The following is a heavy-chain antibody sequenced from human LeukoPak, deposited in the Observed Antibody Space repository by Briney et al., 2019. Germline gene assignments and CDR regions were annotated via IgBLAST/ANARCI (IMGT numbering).Heavy chain of an antibody. V-gene: IGHV3-49*04. CDR1: GFTFRDYA. CDR2: IKNKVSGETT. J-gene: IGHJ6*03. Sequence: GGSLRLSCAASGFTFRDYAMSWVRQAPGKWLEWISFIKNKVSGETTEYAASVKGRFTISRDDSKSIAYLQMNSLKTEDTAVYYCSRVFGTYDSSNYHYYYHMGVWGKGTTVTISS. D-gene: IGHD3-22*01. CDR3: SRVFGTYDSSNYHYYYHMGV.